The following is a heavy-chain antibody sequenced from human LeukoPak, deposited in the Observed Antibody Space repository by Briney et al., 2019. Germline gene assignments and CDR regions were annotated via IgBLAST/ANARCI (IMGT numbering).Heavy chain of an antibody. CDR2: ISGSGGST. CDR3: AKDHIVVVIAPSSAFDY. D-gene: IGHD2-21*01. Sequence: GGSLRLSCAASGFTFGSYAMSWVRQAPGKGLEWVSAISGSGGSTYYADSVKGRFTISRDNSKNTLYLQMNSLRAEDTAVYYCAKDHIVVVIAPSSAFDYWGQGTLVTVSS. J-gene: IGHJ4*02. V-gene: IGHV3-23*01. CDR1: GFTFGSYA.